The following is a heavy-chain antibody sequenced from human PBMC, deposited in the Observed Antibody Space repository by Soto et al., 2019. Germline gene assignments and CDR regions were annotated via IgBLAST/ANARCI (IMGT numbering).Heavy chain of an antibody. V-gene: IGHV3-23*01. J-gene: IGHJ5*02. CDR3: AKGGDSSSWKNWFDP. D-gene: IGHD6-13*01. CDR1: GFTFSNYA. Sequence: EVQLLESGGGLVQPGGSLRLSCAASGFTFSNYAMTWVSQAPGKGLEWVSGISGSGSSIYYADSVKGRFTITRDNTKNRLYLQMNSLRAEDTAVYYCAKGGDSSSWKNWFDPWGQGTLVTVSS. CDR2: ISGSGSSI.